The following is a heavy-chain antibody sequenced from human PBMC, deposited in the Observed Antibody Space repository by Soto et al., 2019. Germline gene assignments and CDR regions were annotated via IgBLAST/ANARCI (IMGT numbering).Heavy chain of an antibody. CDR2: IRSKTYGGTT. D-gene: IGHD3-22*01. Sequence: PGGSLRLSCTASGFTFGDYAMSWFRQAPGKGLEWVGFIRSKTYGGTTVYAASVKGRFTISRDDSKSIAHLQMNSLKTEDTAVYYCTTNYYDSSGYDNWFDPWGQGTLVTVPQ. J-gene: IGHJ5*02. V-gene: IGHV3-49*03. CDR3: TTNYYDSSGYDNWFDP. CDR1: GFTFGDYA.